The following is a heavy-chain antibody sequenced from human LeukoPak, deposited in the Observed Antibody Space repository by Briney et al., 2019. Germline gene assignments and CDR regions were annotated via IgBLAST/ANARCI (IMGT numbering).Heavy chain of an antibody. V-gene: IGHV3-7*01. CDR2: IKQDGSEK. Sequence: GGSLRLSCAASGFTFSSYWMSWFRQAPGKGLEWVANIKQDGSEKYYVDSVKGRFTISRDNAKNSLYLQMNSLRAEDTAVYYCARDPRGGDYGGDAFDIWGQGTMVTVSS. J-gene: IGHJ3*02. D-gene: IGHD2-21*02. CDR1: GFTFSSYW. CDR3: ARDPRGGDYGGDAFDI.